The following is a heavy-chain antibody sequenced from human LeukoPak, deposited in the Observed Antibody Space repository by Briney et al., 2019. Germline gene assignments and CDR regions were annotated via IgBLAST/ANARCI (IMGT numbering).Heavy chain of an antibody. CDR1: GGTFSSYA. J-gene: IGHJ4*02. Sequence: SVKVSCKASGGTFSSYAISWVRQAPGRGLEWMGRIIPIFGIANYAQKFQGRVTITADKSTSTAYMELSSLRSEDTAVYYCARVRYYDSSGYTSQLDYWGQGTLVTVSS. V-gene: IGHV1-69*04. CDR2: IIPIFGIA. D-gene: IGHD3-22*01. CDR3: ARVRYYDSSGYTSQLDY.